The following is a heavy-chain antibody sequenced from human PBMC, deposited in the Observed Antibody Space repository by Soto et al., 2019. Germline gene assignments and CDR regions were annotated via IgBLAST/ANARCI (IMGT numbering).Heavy chain of an antibody. Sequence: QVQLVESGGGVVQPGGSLTLSCVASGFFFSSHGMYWVRQAPGRGLEWVALISYEGSHKYYVDSVKGRFTISRGNSKKAVYLHMTSLRAEDTALYYCAKVFELPDGDYYLYGMDVWGQGTTVSVSS. V-gene: IGHV3-30*18. CDR2: ISYEGSHK. J-gene: IGHJ6*02. D-gene: IGHD4-17*01. CDR1: GFFFSSHG. CDR3: AKVFELPDGDYYLYGMDV.